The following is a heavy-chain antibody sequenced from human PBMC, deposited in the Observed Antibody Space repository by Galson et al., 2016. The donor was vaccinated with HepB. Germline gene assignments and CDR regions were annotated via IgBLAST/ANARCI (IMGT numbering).Heavy chain of an antibody. Sequence: SVKVSCKASGGTFSSYSFSWVRQAPGQGLEWMGGIIPIFGAPNYAQKFRDRVTITADESTSTVYMELRRLRSEDTAVYYCARGYFRGSGWYGGYWGQGTLVTVSS. CDR3: ARGYFRGSGWYGGY. J-gene: IGHJ4*02. CDR1: GGTFSSYS. V-gene: IGHV1-69*13. CDR2: IIPIFGAP. D-gene: IGHD6-19*01.